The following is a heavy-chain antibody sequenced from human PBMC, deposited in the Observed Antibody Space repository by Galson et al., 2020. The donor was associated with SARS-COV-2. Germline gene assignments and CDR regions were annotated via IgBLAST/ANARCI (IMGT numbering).Heavy chain of an antibody. CDR3: ARAGYSSSWYGAAEYFQH. D-gene: IGHD6-13*01. CDR1: GGSFRGYY. V-gene: IGHV4-34*01. Sequence: SETLSLTCAVYGGSFRGYYWSWIRQPPGKGLEWIGEINHSGSTNYNPSLKSRVTISVDTSKNQFSLKLSSVTAADTAVYYCARAGYSSSWYGAAEYFQHWGQGTLVTVSS. CDR2: INHSGST. J-gene: IGHJ1*01.